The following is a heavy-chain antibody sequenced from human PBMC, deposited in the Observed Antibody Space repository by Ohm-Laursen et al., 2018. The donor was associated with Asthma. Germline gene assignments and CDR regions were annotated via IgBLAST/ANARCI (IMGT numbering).Heavy chain of an antibody. J-gene: IGHJ4*02. D-gene: IGHD3-22*01. Sequence: GTLSLTCAVYGGSFSGYYWSWIRQPPGKGLEWIGEINHSGSTNYNPSLKSRVTISVDTSKNQFSLKLSSVTAADTAVYYCARALKYYYDSSGYYSGDYFDYWGQGTLVTVSS. CDR3: ARALKYYYDSSGYYSGDYFDY. CDR2: INHSGST. V-gene: IGHV4-34*01. CDR1: GGSFSGYY.